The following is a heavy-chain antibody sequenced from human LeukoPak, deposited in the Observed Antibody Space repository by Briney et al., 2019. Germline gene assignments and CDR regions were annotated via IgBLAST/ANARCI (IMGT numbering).Heavy chain of an antibody. J-gene: IGHJ4*02. Sequence: GGSLRLSCAASGFTFSSYGMHWVRQAPGKGLERVAFIRYDGSNKYYADSVKGRFTISRDNSKNTLYLQMNSLRAEDTAVYYCAKDSDYYDSSGYGDYWGQGTLVTVSS. CDR3: AKDSDYYDSSGYGDY. D-gene: IGHD3-22*01. CDR1: GFTFSSYG. V-gene: IGHV3-30*02. CDR2: IRYDGSNK.